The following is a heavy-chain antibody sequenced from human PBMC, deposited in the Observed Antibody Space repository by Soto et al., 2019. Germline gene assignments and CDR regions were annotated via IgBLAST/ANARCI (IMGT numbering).Heavy chain of an antibody. D-gene: IGHD1-26*01. CDR1: GYSFTSYW. CDR2: IYPGDSDT. CDR3: ARAQVGTLFPFDI. Sequence: PGESLKISCKGSGYSFTSYWIGWVRQMPGKGMEWMGIIYPGDSDTRYSPSFQGQVTISADKSISTAYLQWSSLKASDTAMYYCARAQVGTLFPFDIWGQGTMVTVSS. V-gene: IGHV5-51*01. J-gene: IGHJ3*02.